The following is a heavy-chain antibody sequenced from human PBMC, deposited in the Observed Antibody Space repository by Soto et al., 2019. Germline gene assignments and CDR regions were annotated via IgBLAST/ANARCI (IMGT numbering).Heavy chain of an antibody. Sequence: QVQLQESGPGLVKPSETLSLTCTVSGGSISSYYWSWIRQPPGKGLEWIGYIYYSGRTNYNPSLKSRVTISVDTSKNQFSLKLSSVTAADTAVYYCARGGRIAARPTYYYYYMDVWGKGTTVTVSS. CDR3: ARGGRIAARPTYYYYYMDV. V-gene: IGHV4-59*01. CDR2: IYYSGRT. CDR1: GGSISSYY. D-gene: IGHD6-6*01. J-gene: IGHJ6*03.